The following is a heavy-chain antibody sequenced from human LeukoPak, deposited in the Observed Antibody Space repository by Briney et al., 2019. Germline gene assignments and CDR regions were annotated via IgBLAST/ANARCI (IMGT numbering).Heavy chain of an antibody. CDR1: GGSFSGYY. CDR2: INHSGST. V-gene: IGHV4-34*01. CDR3: ARLPTTADLDY. Sequence: PSETLSLTCAVYGGSFSGYYWSWIRQPPGKGLEWIGEINHSGSTNYNPSLKSRVTISVDTSKNQFSLKLRSVTAADTAVYYCARLPTTADLDYWGQGTLVTVSS. J-gene: IGHJ4*02. D-gene: IGHD4-17*01.